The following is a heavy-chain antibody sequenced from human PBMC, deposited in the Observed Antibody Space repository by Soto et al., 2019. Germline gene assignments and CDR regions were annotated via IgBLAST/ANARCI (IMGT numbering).Heavy chain of an antibody. V-gene: IGHV3-21*01. D-gene: IGHD3-9*01. CDR1: GFTFSSYS. CDR2: ISSSSSYI. CDR3: ARDILTGYYHLDY. J-gene: IGHJ4*02. Sequence: PGGSLRLSCAASGFTFSSYSMNWVRQAPGKGLEWVSSISSSSSYIYYADSVKGRFTISRDNAKNSLYLQMNSLRAEDTAVYYCARDILTGYYHLDYWGQGTLVTVSS.